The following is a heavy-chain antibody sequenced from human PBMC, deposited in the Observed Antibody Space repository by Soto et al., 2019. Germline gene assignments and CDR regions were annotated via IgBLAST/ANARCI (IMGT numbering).Heavy chain of an antibody. V-gene: IGHV4-39*01. CDR3: ARFRGSGGSCYFDY. CDR1: GGSISSSSYY. CDR2: IYYSGST. D-gene: IGHD2-15*01. Sequence: PSETLSLTCTVSGGSISSSSYYWGWIRQPPGKGLEWIGSIYYSGSTYYNPSLKSRVTISVDTSKNQFSLKLSSVTAADTAVYYCARFRGSGGSCYFDYFGQGTLVTVSS. J-gene: IGHJ4*02.